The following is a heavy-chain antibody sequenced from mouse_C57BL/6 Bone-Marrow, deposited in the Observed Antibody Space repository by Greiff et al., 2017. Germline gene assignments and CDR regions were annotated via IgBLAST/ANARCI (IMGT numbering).Heavy chain of an antibody. D-gene: IGHD2-2*01. J-gene: IGHJ4*01. CDR3: ASSMVTTAMDY. CDR2: IDPSDSYT. CDR1: GYTFTSYW. Sequence: VQLQQPGAELVMPGASVKLSCKASGYTFTSYWMHWVKQRPGQGLEWIGEIDPSDSYTNYNQKFKGKSTLTVGKSSSTAYMQLSSLTSEDSAVYYCASSMVTTAMDYWGQGTSVTVSS. V-gene: IGHV1-69*01.